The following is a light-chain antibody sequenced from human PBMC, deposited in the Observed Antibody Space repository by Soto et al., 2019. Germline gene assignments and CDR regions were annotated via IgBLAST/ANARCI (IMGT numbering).Light chain of an antibody. V-gene: IGKV1-39*01. CDR3: QQSYSLFT. Sequence: DLQMTQSPSSLSASVGDRVTITCRASQSITEYLNWYQQKPGKAPKLLIYAASNLQSGVPSRFSGSGFGTDFTLTISSLQPEDFATYFCQQSYSLFTFGPGTTVDLK. CDR2: AAS. J-gene: IGKJ3*01. CDR1: QSITEY.